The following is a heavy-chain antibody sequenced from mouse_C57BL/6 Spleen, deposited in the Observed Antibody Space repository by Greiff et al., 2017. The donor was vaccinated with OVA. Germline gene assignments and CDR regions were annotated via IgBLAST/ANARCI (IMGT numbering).Heavy chain of an antibody. CDR1: GFTFSDYG. J-gene: IGHJ1*03. Sequence: EVKVVESGGGLVKPGGSLKLSCAASGFTFSDYGMHWVRQAPEKGLEWVAYISSGSSTIYYADTVKGRFTISRDNAKNTLFLQMTSLRSEDTAMYYCARSYSNYHWYFDVWGTGTTVTVSS. V-gene: IGHV5-17*01. CDR2: ISSGSSTI. CDR3: ARSYSNYHWYFDV. D-gene: IGHD2-5*01.